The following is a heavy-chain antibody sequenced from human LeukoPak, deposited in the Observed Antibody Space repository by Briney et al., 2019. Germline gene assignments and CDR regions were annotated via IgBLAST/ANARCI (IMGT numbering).Heavy chain of an antibody. CDR2: INPNSGGT. V-gene: IGHV1-2*06. D-gene: IGHD2-2*01. CDR1: GYTFTGYY. Sequence: ASVKVSCKASGYTFTGYYMHWVRQAPGQGLEWMGRINPNSGGTNYAQKFQGRVTMTRDTSISTDYMELRSLRSDDTAVYYCARDPGYCSSTSCFPADYWGQGTLVTVSS. CDR3: ARDPGYCSSTSCFPADY. J-gene: IGHJ4*02.